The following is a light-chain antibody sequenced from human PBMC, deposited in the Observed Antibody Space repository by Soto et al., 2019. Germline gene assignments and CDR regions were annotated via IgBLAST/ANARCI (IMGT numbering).Light chain of an antibody. J-gene: IGKJ3*01. CDR2: KAS. Sequence: DIQMTQSPYTLSASVGDRVTITCRASQTINSWLAWYQQKPGKAPKLLIHKASSLESGVPSRFSDSGSGTEFTLTISSLQPDDFATYYCQQYNSHPFTFGPGTKVDIK. V-gene: IGKV1-5*03. CDR1: QTINSW. CDR3: QQYNSHPFT.